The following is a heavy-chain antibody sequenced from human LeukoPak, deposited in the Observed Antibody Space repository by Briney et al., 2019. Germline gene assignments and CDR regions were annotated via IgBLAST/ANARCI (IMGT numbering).Heavy chain of an antibody. CDR2: IHYSGST. V-gene: IGHV4-34*01. D-gene: IGHD6-13*01. Sequence: PSETLSLTCGVYGGSLSGFYYSWIRQPPGKGPEWIGEIHYSGSTNYNPSLKSRVTISIDTSKNQFSLRLTSVTAADTADYYCARAYSSSLIWGQGTMVTVSS. CDR3: ARAYSSSLI. J-gene: IGHJ3*02. CDR1: GGSLSGFY.